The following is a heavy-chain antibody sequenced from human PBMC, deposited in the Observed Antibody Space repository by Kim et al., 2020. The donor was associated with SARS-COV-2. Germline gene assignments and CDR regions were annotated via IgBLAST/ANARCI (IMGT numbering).Heavy chain of an antibody. V-gene: IGHV3-30*18. CDR2: ISKDGSDK. CDR3: TNYGSGSGNL. J-gene: IGHJ4*02. Sequence: GGSLRLSCAAYGFTFSNYGMHWVRQAPGKGLEGVAVISKDGSDKDYADSMKGRFTISRDNSKNTVYLQMSNLRAEDTAIYYCTNYGSGSGNLWGQGTLVIVSS. CDR1: GFTFSNYG. D-gene: IGHD2-15*01.